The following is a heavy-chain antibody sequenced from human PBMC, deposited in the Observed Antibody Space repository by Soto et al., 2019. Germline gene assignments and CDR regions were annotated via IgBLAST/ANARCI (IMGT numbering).Heavy chain of an antibody. D-gene: IGHD2-15*01. Sequence: GGSLRLSCAASGFTFSSFAMSWVRQAPGKGLEWVSAIRGGGGGTYYADSVKGRFTISRDNSKNTQYLQMNSLRAEDTAVYYCARVLGGSGSPVDYWGQGTLVTVSS. V-gene: IGHV3-23*01. CDR3: ARVLGGSGSPVDY. J-gene: IGHJ4*02. CDR2: IRGGGGGT. CDR1: GFTFSSFA.